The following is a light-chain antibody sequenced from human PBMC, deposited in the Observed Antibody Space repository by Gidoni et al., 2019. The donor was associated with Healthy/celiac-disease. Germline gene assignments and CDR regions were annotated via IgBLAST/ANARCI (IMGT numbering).Light chain of an antibody. CDR1: QSISSY. CDR3: QQSYSTPWT. J-gene: IGKJ1*01. CDR2: SAS. Sequence: DIQMTQSPSSLSASVGDRVTITCLASQSISSYLNWYQQKPGKAPKLLIYSASILQSGVPSRFSCSGSGTDFTLTISSLQPEDFATYSCQQSYSTPWTFGQXTKVEIK. V-gene: IGKV1-39*01.